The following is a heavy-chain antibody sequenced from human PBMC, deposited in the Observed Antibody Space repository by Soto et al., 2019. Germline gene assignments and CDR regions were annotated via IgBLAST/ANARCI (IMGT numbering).Heavy chain of an antibody. CDR3: ARDLRTMVRERVPLRYGMDV. J-gene: IGHJ6*02. Sequence: GGSLRLSCAASGFTFSSYAMHWVRQAPGKGLEWVAVISYDGSNKYYADSVKGRFTISRDNSKNTLYLQMNSLRAEDTAVYYCARDLRTMVRERVPLRYGMDVWGQGTTVTVSS. D-gene: IGHD3-10*01. CDR1: GFTFSSYA. CDR2: ISYDGSNK. V-gene: IGHV3-30-3*01.